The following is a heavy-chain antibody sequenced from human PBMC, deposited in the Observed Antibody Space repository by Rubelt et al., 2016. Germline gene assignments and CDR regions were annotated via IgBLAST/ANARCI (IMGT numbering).Heavy chain of an antibody. D-gene: IGHD4-17*01. Sequence: QQQLQESGPGLVKPSETLSLTCIVSGGSISGSSYYWGWIRQPPGKGLEWIASLFSSGSTSYSPSLKSRCTISVDTSKNQFSLKLKSVTAADTAVYYCARRRTVPQNWFDPWGQGTLVTVSS. CDR3: ARRRTVPQNWFDP. CDR1: GGSISGSSYY. V-gene: IGHV4-39*01. J-gene: IGHJ5*02. CDR2: LFSSGST.